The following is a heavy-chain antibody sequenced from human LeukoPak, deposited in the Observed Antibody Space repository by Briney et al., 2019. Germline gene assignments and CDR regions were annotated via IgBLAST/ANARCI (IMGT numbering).Heavy chain of an antibody. CDR2: ISSSSSYI. D-gene: IGHD3-9*01. CDR3: ARAPTIYYDILTGYWHFDY. V-gene: IGHV3-21*01. Sequence: PGGSLRLSCAASGFTFRSYSMNWVRQAPGKGLEWVSSISSSSSYIYYADSVKGRFTISRDNAKNSLYLQMNSLRAEDTAVYYCARAPTIYYDILTGYWHFDYWGQGTLVTVSS. CDR1: GFTFRSYS. J-gene: IGHJ4*02.